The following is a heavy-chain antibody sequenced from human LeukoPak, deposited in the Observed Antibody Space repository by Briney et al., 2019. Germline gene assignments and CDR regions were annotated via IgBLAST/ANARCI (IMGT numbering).Heavy chain of an antibody. J-gene: IGHJ4*02. CDR3: ARLARGYDILTGLRIPDY. CDR2: ISSSSSTI. Sequence: QPGGSLRLSCAASGFTFSSYSMNWVRQAPGKGLEWVSYISSSSSTIYYADSVKGRFTISRDNAKNSLYLQMNSLRAEDTAVYYCARLARGYDILTGLRIPDYWGQGTLVTVSS. CDR1: GFTFSSYS. V-gene: IGHV3-48*04. D-gene: IGHD3-9*01.